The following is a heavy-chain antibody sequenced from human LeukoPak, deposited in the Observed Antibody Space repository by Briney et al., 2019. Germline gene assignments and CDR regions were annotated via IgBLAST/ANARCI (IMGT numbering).Heavy chain of an antibody. CDR1: GFTFSSYW. J-gene: IGHJ4*02. Sequence: GGSLKLSCAASGFTFSSYWMTWVRKAPGKGLEWVATIKHDGSEDYYVDSVKGRFTISRDNAKSSMWLQMSSLRAEDTAVYYCGRDQTPFYWGQGSLVTVSS. D-gene: IGHD2-15*01. V-gene: IGHV3-7*01. CDR3: GRDQTPFY. CDR2: IKHDGSED.